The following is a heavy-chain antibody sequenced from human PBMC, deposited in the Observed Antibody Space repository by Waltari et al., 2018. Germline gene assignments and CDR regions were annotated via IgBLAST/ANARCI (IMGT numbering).Heavy chain of an antibody. CDR3: ARVTVVTLREDAFDI. CDR2: IYYSWST. J-gene: IGHJ3*02. Sequence: QLQLQESGPGLVKHSETLSLTRPVSGGSIGSSSYYWGRIRQPPGKGLEWIVSIYYSWSTSYNPSLKSRVTISVDTSKNQFSLKLSSVTAADTAVYYCARVTVVTLREDAFDIWGQGTMVTVSS. D-gene: IGHD2-21*02. V-gene: IGHV4-39*07. CDR1: GGSIGSSSYY.